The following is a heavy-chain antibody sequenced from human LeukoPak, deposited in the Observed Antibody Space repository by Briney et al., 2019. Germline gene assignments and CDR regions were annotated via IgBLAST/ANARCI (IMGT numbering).Heavy chain of an antibody. CDR3: ARDGYCSGGSCYYIYYYYYGMDV. D-gene: IGHD2-15*01. J-gene: IGHJ6*02. Sequence: PGGSLRLSCAASGFTFSNYAMNWVRQAPGKGLEWVSSISSSSSYIYYADSVKGRFTISRDNAKNSLYLQMNSLRAEDTAVYYCARDGYCSGGSCYYIYYYYYGMDVWGQGTTVTVSS. V-gene: IGHV3-21*01. CDR2: ISSSSSYI. CDR1: GFTFSNYA.